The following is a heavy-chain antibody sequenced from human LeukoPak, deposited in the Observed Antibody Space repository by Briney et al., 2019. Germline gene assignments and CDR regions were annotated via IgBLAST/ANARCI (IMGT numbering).Heavy chain of an antibody. CDR1: GFTFSSYW. J-gene: IGHJ4*02. V-gene: IGHV3-7*01. CDR3: ARAPRYYYDSSGYRSPLDY. Sequence: PGGSLRLSCAASGFTFSSYWMSWVRQAPGKGLEWVASIKQDGSEKYYVDSVKGRFTISRDNAKNSLYLQMNSLRAEDTAVYYCARAPRYYYDSSGYRSPLDYWGQGTLVTVSS. CDR2: IKQDGSEK. D-gene: IGHD3-22*01.